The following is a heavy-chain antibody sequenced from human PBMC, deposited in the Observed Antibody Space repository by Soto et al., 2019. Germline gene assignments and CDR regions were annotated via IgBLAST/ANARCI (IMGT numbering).Heavy chain of an antibody. CDR2: MYSGGST. V-gene: IGHV3-53*02. J-gene: IGHJ3*02. CDR1: GFTVSSNY. D-gene: IGHD1-26*01. CDR3: ASGVVGATDALDI. Sequence: EVQLVETGGGLIQPGGSLRISCAASGFTVSSNYMSWVRQAPGKGLEWVSVMYSGGSTDYADSVKGRFTISRDNSKHTLYLQMNSMRAEDTAVYYCASGVVGATDALDIWGQGTMVTVSA.